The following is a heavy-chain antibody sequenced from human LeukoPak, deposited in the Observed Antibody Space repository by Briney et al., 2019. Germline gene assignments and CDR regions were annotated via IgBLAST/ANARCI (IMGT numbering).Heavy chain of an antibody. CDR2: IKQDGSEK. Sequence: PGGSLRLSCAAFGFTLRNYWMSWVRQAPGKGLEWVANIKQDGSEKYYMDSVKGRFTISRDNAKNSLYLQMNSLRAEDTAVYYCARGSYGSGSYYEGNWFDSWGQGTLVTVSS. J-gene: IGHJ5*01. CDR3: ARGSYGSGSYYEGNWFDS. CDR1: GFTLRNYW. V-gene: IGHV3-7*01. D-gene: IGHD3-10*01.